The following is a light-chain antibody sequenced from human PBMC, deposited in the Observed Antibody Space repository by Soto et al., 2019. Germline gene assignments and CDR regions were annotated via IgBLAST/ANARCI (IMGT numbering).Light chain of an antibody. CDR2: QVS. V-gene: IGLV2-14*01. CDR1: SSDVGGYNY. J-gene: IGLJ3*02. Sequence: QSALTQPASVSGSPGQSITISCTGTSSDVGGYNYVSWYQQHPGKAPKLMIYQVSNRPSGVSNRFSGSKSGNTASLTISGLQAEDEAAYYCSSYTSSSTRVFGGGTTLTVL. CDR3: SSYTSSSTRV.